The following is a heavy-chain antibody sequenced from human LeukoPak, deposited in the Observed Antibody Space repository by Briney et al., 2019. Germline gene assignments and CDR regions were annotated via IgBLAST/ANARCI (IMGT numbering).Heavy chain of an antibody. CDR3: AKEQWFGTPTVDDP. CDR1: EFAVCGYA. J-gene: IGHJ5*02. V-gene: IGHV3-23*01. D-gene: IGHD3-10*01. CDR2: ISGSGGST. Sequence: HVGALTLFYATPEFAVCGYAISRGRHGIGKELEWVSAISGSGGSTYYADSVKGRFTISRDNSKNTLYLQMNSLRAEDTAVYYCAKEQWFGTPTVDDPWCQGTLVTVSS.